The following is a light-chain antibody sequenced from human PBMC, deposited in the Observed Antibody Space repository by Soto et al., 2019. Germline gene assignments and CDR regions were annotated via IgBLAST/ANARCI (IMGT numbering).Light chain of an antibody. V-gene: IGKV3-11*01. CDR1: RSVRSY. Sequence: EIVLTQSPATLSLSPGERATLSCRASRSVRSYLAWYQQKPGQAPRLLIYDASNRAAGIPARLSGSGSETDFTLTISNLEPEDFAVYYCQQRYAWPPITFGQGTRLEIK. CDR3: QQRYAWPPIT. J-gene: IGKJ5*01. CDR2: DAS.